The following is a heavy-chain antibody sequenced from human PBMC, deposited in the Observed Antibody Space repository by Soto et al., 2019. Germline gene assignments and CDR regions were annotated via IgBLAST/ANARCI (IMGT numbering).Heavy chain of an antibody. CDR3: ARDQLYYNDISGRPLNAFDV. V-gene: IGHV3-21*01. Sequence: PGGSLRLSCAASGFTFSSYSMNWVRQAPWKGLEWVSSISTSSDYIYYADSVKGRFTISRDNAKNSLYLQMNSLRAEDTAVYYCARDQLYYNDISGRPLNAFDVWGQGTMVTVSS. J-gene: IGHJ3*01. CDR2: ISTSSDYI. D-gene: IGHD3-22*01. CDR1: GFTFSSYS.